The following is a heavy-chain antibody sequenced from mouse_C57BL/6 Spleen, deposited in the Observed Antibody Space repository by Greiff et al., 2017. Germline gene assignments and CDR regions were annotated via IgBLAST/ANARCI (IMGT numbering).Heavy chain of an antibody. CDR3: AGYGNSQLEAY. J-gene: IGHJ3*01. V-gene: IGHV1-81*01. D-gene: IGHD2-1*01. Sequence: QVQLQQSGAELARPGASVKLSCKASGYTFTSYGISWVKQRTGQGLEWIGEIYPRSGNTFYNEKFKGKATLTADKSSSTAYMELRRLTSEDAAVYFCAGYGNSQLEAYRGQGTRV. CDR1: GYTFTSYG. CDR2: IYPRSGNT.